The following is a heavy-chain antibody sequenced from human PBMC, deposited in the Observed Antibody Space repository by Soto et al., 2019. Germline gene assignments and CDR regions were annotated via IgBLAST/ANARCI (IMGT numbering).Heavy chain of an antibody. D-gene: IGHD3-22*01. V-gene: IGHV4-39*01. CDR1: GGSISSSSYY. CDR2: IYYSGST. CDR3: ARGYYYDSSGYLSYYYYGMDV. Sequence: SETLSLTCTVSGGSISSSSYYWGWIRQPPGKGLEWIGSIYYSGSTYYNPSLKSRVTISVDTSKNQSSLKLSSVTAADTAVYYCARGYYYDSSGYLSYYYYGMDVWGQGTTVTVSS. J-gene: IGHJ6*02.